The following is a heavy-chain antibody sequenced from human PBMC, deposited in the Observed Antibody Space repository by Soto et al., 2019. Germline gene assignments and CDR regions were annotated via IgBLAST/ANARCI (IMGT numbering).Heavy chain of an antibody. CDR2: IYYSGST. V-gene: IGHV4-59*08. Sequence: ASETLSLTCTVSGGSISSYYWSWIRQPPGKGLEWIGYIYYSGSTNYNPSLKSRVTISVDTSKNQFSLKLSSVTAADTAVYYCARQGSITIFGVVTKYCYYMDVWGKGTTVTVSS. J-gene: IGHJ6*03. CDR1: GGSISSYY. D-gene: IGHD3-3*01. CDR3: ARQGSITIFGVVTKYCYYMDV.